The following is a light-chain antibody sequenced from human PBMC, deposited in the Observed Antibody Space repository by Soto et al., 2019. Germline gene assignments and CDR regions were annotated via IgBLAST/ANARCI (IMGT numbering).Light chain of an antibody. V-gene: IGLV2-14*03. CDR2: HVT. Sequence: QSALTQHASVSGSPGQSITISCTGTRSDVGGYSYVSWYQQHPGDAPKLMIYHVTNRPSGVSDRFSGSKSGNTASLTISGLQSEDEADYYCSSYTSSTVYIFGTGTKVTVL. CDR3: SSYTSSTVYI. CDR1: RSDVGGYSY. J-gene: IGLJ1*01.